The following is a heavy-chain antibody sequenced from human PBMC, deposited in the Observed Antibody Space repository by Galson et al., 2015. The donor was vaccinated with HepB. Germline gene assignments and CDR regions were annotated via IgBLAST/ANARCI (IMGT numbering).Heavy chain of an antibody. Sequence: SETLSLTCTVSGGSISSSSYYWGWIRQPPGKGLEWIGSIYYSGSTYYNPSLKSRVTISVDASKNQFSLKLSSVTAADTAVYYCARRPMDIPPYGFDYWGQGTLVTVSS. CDR2: IYYSGST. D-gene: IGHD3/OR15-3a*01. J-gene: IGHJ4*02. CDR3: ARRPMDIPPYGFDY. CDR1: GGSISSSSYY. V-gene: IGHV4-39*01.